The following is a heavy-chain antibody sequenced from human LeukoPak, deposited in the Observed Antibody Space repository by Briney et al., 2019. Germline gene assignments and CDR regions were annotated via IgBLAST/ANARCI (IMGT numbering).Heavy chain of an antibody. J-gene: IGHJ4*02. D-gene: IGHD6-13*01. CDR3: ARDLRIAAAGTFDY. CDR2: ISSSSSTI. CDR1: GSTFSSYS. V-gene: IGHV3-48*01. Sequence: PGGSLRLSCAASGSTFSSYSMNWVRQASGKGLEWVSYISSSSSTIYYADSVKGRFTISRDNAKNSLYLQMNSLRAEDTAVYYCARDLRIAAAGTFDYWGQGTLVTVSS.